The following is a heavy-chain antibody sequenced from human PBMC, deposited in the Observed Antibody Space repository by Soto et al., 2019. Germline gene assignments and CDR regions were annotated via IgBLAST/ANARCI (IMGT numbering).Heavy chain of an antibody. CDR2: VNPNCGNT. Sequence: ASVKVSCKASVYTITSYDINWVRQDTGQRHERMGCVNPNCGNTGYAQKFQGRVTMTRNTSISTVYMELSSLRSEDTAVYYCARGTRDVLRYFDWLSRAYYFDPWGQGTLVTVSS. J-gene: IGHJ4*02. V-gene: IGHV1-8*01. D-gene: IGHD3-9*01. CDR1: VYTITSYD. CDR3: ARGTRDVLRYFDWLSRAYYFDP.